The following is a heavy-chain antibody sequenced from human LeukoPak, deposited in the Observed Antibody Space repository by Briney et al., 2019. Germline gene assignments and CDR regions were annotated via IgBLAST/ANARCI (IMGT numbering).Heavy chain of an antibody. CDR3: ARGGDYRFDY. CDR1: GGSVSSGSYY. J-gene: IGHJ4*02. Sequence: SETPSLTCTVSGGSVSSGSYYWSWIRQPPGKGLEWIGEIHHSGSTNYNPSLKSRVTLSVDKSKNQLSLRLTSVTAADTAVYHCARGGDYRFDYWGQGTLVTVSS. D-gene: IGHD4-17*01. CDR2: IHHSGST. V-gene: IGHV4-61*01.